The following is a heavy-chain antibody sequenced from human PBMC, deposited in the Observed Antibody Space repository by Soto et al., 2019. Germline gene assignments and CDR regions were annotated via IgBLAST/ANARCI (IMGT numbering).Heavy chain of an antibody. J-gene: IGHJ4*02. CDR3: ARHFGGWQRALDY. D-gene: IGHD3-3*01. CDR2: ISYSGST. CDR1: GGSISSNTYY. Sequence: QLQLQESGLGLVRPSETLSLTCSVSGGSISSNTYYWGWIRQPPGKGLEWIGSISYSGSTSYNPSLKSRATISVDTSKNQFSLKVRSVTAADTAVYYCARHFGGWQRALDYWGQGTLVTVSS. V-gene: IGHV4-39*01.